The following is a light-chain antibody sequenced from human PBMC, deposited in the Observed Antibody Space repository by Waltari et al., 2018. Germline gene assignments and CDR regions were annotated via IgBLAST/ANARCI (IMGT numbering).Light chain of an antibody. J-gene: IGLJ2*01. Sequence: QSVLTPPASVPGSPAQSITISCTGTRGDVGGYDYLSWHQQPPRKAPKFMIYDFNNRPSGISNRFSGSKSGDTASLTISGLQAEDEADYYCCSYAVTSTLLFGGGTTLTVL. CDR2: DFN. CDR1: RGDVGGYDY. V-gene: IGLV2-14*03. CDR3: CSYAVTSTLL.